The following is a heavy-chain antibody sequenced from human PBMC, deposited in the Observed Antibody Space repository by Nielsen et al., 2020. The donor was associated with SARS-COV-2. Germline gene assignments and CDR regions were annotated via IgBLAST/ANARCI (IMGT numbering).Heavy chain of an antibody. CDR3: ARVKSSSNYYYYYMDV. CDR1: GDSISSGGYS. Sequence: LRLSCTVSGDSISSGGYSWSWIRHHPGTGLEWIGYIFYSGSTYYNPSLRSRVSISVDTSKNQFSLKMSSVTAADTAVYYCARVKSSSNYYYYYMDVWGKGTTVTVSS. V-gene: IGHV4-31*03. D-gene: IGHD6-6*01. J-gene: IGHJ6*03. CDR2: IFYSGST.